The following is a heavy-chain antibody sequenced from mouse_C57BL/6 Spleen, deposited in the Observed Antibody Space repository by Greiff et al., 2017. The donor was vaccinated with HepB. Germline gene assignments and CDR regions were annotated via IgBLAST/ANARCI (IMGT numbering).Heavy chain of an antibody. CDR3: ARCYGSSLWYFDV. D-gene: IGHD1-1*01. V-gene: IGHV1-64*01. CDR2: IHPNSGST. J-gene: IGHJ1*03. CDR1: GYTFTSYW. Sequence: QVQLQQSGAELVKPGASVKLSCKASGYTFTSYWMHWVKQRPGQGLEWIGMIHPNSGSTNYNEKFKSKATLTVDKSSSTAYMQLSSLTSEDSAVYYCARCYGSSLWYFDVWGTGTTVTVSS.